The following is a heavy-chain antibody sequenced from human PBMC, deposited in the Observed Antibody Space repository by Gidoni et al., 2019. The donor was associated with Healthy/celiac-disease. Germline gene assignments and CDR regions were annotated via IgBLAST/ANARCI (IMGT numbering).Heavy chain of an antibody. CDR2: IYYSGST. J-gene: IGHJ6*03. CDR3: ARHYGDHQWRTYYYYYYMDV. CDR1: GASISSSSYY. D-gene: IGHD4-17*01. V-gene: IGHV4-39*01. Sequence: QLQLQESGPGLVKPSETLSLTGTVSGASISSSSYYWGWIRQPPGKGLEWIGSIYYSGSTYYNPSLKSRVTISVDTSKNQFSLKLSSVTAADTAVYYCARHYGDHQWRTYYYYYYMDVWGKGTTVTVSS.